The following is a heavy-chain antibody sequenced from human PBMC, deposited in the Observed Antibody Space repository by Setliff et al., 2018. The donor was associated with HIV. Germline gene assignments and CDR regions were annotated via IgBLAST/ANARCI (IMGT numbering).Heavy chain of an antibody. CDR3: ARGHDNKYYYFYYMDV. D-gene: IGHD3-9*01. J-gene: IGHJ6*03. V-gene: IGHV4-61*09. CDR1: GGSISSGSHY. CDR2: IYTSENT. Sequence: SETLSLTCTVSGGSISSGSHYWSWIRQPAGKGLEWIGHIYTSENTNYNPSLKSRVTILVDTSKNQFSLKLSSVTAADTAVYYCARGHDNKYYYFYYMDVWGKGTTVTVSS.